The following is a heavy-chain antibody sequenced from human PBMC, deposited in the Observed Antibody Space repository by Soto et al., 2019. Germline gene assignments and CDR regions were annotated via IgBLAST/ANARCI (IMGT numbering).Heavy chain of an antibody. CDR2: IIPIFGTA. CDR3: ARVSSSSWLYYYYGMDV. J-gene: IGHJ6*02. V-gene: IGHV1-69*13. Sequence: SVKVSCKASGGTFSSYAISWVRQAPGQGLEWMGGIIPIFGTANYAQKFQGRVTITADESTSTAYMELSSLRSEDTAVYYCARVSSSSWLYYYYGMDVWGQGTTVTVSS. CDR1: GGTFSSYA. D-gene: IGHD6-13*01.